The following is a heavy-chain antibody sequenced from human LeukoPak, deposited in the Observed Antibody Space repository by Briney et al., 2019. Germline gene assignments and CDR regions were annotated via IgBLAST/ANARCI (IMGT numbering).Heavy chain of an antibody. J-gene: IGHJ4*02. Sequence: ASVKVSCKASGYTFTGYYVHWVRQAPGQGLEWMGRINPNSGGTNYAQKFQGRVTMTRDTSISTAYMELSRLRSDDTAVYYCARGNYYDSSGYSLPFDYWGQGTLVTVSS. CDR2: INPNSGGT. CDR3: ARGNYYDSSGYSLPFDY. CDR1: GYTFTGYY. D-gene: IGHD3-22*01. V-gene: IGHV1-2*06.